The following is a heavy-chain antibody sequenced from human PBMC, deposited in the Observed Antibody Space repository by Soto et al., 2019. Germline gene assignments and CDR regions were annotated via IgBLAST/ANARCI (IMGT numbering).Heavy chain of an antibody. V-gene: IGHV4-61*01. Sequence: SETLSLTCTFSCASLMRGTYYWSWIRQPPGKGLEWIGYISHSGRTNYDPSLKSRLTMSVDTSQNQFSLQLNSVTAADTAVYYCSYGSSFDYWGQGTLVTVSS. CDR2: ISHSGRT. CDR3: SYGSSFDY. D-gene: IGHD3-10*01. CDR1: CASLMRGTYY. J-gene: IGHJ4*02.